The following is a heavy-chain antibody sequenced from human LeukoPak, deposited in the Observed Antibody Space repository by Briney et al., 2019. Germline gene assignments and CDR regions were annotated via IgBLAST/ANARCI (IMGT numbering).Heavy chain of an antibody. J-gene: IGHJ4*02. V-gene: IGHV3-30*18. Sequence: GRSLRLSCAASGFTFSSYGMHWVRQAPGKGLEWVAVISYDGSNKYYADSVKGRFTISRDNSKNTLYLQMNSLRAEDTAVYYCAKELAYCGGDCYSRRYYFDYWGQGTLVTVSS. CDR1: GFTFSSYG. CDR3: AKELAYCGGDCYSRRYYFDY. CDR2: ISYDGSNK. D-gene: IGHD2-21*02.